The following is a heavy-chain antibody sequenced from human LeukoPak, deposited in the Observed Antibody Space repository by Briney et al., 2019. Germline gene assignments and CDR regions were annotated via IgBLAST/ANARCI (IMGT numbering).Heavy chain of an antibody. CDR3: ARAGSAMVTLPNYYYYMDV. Sequence: GGSLRLSCASSGFTFSSYAMSWVRQAPGKGLEWVSSISSSSSYIYYADSVKGRFTISRDNAKNSLYLQMNSLRAEDTAVYYCARAGSAMVTLPNYYYYMDVWGKGTTVTVSS. J-gene: IGHJ6*03. V-gene: IGHV3-21*01. D-gene: IGHD5-18*01. CDR1: GFTFSSYA. CDR2: ISSSSSYI.